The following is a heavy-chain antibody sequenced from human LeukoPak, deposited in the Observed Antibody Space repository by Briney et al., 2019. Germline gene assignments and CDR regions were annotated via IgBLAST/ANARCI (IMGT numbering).Heavy chain of an antibody. CDR2: ISGRGGST. J-gene: IGHJ4*02. CDR1: GFTFSSYA. CDR3: ATVSGYSCPY. D-gene: IGHD6-13*01. Sequence: GGSLRLSCAASGFTFSSYAMSWVRQTPGKGLEWVSVISGRGGSTDYADSVKGRFTISRDNSKNTLYLQMNSLTAEDTAFYYCATVSGYSCPYWGQGTLVSVSS. V-gene: IGHV3-23*01.